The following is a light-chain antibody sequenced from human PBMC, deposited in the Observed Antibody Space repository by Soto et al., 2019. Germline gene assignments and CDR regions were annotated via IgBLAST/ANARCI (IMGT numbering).Light chain of an antibody. CDR2: DDS. Sequence: QSVLTQPASVSGSPGQSITISCTGTSSDVGSYNLVSWYQQHPGKAPKIMIYDDSKRPSGVSNRFAGSKSGNTASLTISGLQAEDEADYYCCSYAGSSTFYVFGTGTKLTVL. CDR3: CSYAGSSTFYV. CDR1: SSDVGSYNL. J-gene: IGLJ1*01. V-gene: IGLV2-23*01.